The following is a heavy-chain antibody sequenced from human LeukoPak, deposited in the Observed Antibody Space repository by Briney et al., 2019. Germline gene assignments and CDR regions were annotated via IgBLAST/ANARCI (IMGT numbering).Heavy chain of an antibody. CDR3: AKGQGPGIAVATDY. J-gene: IGHJ4*02. D-gene: IGHD6-19*01. CDR1: GFNFKTYA. Sequence: GRSLRLSCAASGFNFKTYAMHWVRQAPGKGLEWLAVITYDGNNKYYADSVKGRFTISRDNSKNTLYLQMNSLRAEDTAVYYCAKGQGPGIAVATDYWGQGTLVTVSS. V-gene: IGHV3-30*04. CDR2: ITYDGNNK.